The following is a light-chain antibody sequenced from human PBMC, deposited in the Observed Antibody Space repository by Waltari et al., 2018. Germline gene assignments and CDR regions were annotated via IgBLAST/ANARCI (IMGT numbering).Light chain of an antibody. CDR2: GAS. Sequence: ENVLKQSPGTLSLSPGERATLSCRASESVSTCTLPWYQQTPGQAPRLLIYGASSRATCIPDRFSGSGSGTDFTLTISRLEPEDFAVYYCQQYDTAPHAFGQGTKLEIK. CDR3: QQYDTAPHA. J-gene: IGKJ2*01. CDR1: ESVSTCT. V-gene: IGKV3-20*01.